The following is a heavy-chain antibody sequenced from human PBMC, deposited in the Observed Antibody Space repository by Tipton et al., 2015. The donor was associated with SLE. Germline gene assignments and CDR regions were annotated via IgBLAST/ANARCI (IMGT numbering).Heavy chain of an antibody. CDR1: GDSVSSNNAA. CDR3: AIGRGSRDAFDI. J-gene: IGHJ3*02. CDR2: TYYRSKWYN. Sequence: LRLSCAISGDSVSSNNAAWNWIRQSPSRGLEWLGRTYYRSKWYNDYAVSVKSRITINPDTSENQFSLQLNSVTPEDTAMYYCAIGRGSRDAFDIWVQGTLVAVSS. V-gene: IGHV6-1*01. D-gene: IGHD3-10*01.